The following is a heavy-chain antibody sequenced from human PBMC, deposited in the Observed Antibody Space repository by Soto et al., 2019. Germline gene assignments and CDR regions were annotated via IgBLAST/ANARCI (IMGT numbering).Heavy chain of an antibody. CDR1: GFTFSSCS. D-gene: IGHD3-10*01. J-gene: IGHJ4*02. V-gene: IGHV3-21*01. Sequence: PGGSLRLSCAASGFTFSSCSMNWVRQAPGKGLEWVSSITDRSTYKYYADSVKGRFTISRDNAKNSLYLQMDSLRADDTAVYFCARFLGSGSFRSDYWGQGTLVTVSS. CDR2: ITDRSTYK. CDR3: ARFLGSGSFRSDY.